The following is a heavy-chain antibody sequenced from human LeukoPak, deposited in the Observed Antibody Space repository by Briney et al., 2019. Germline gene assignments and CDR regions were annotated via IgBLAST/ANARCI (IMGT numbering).Heavy chain of an antibody. V-gene: IGHV4-39*01. CDR2: IYYSGST. J-gene: IGHJ4*02. Sequence: SETLSLTCTVSGGSISSSSYYWGWIRQPPGKGLEWIGSIYYSGSTYYNPSLKSRVTISVDTSKNQFSLKLSSVTAADTAVYYCARHGDYSNYVFRYFDYWGQGTLVTVSS. D-gene: IGHD4-11*01. CDR1: GGSISSSSYY. CDR3: ARHGDYSNYVFRYFDY.